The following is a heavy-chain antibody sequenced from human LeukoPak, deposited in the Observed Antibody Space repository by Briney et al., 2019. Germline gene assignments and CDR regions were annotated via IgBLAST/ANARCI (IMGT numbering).Heavy chain of an antibody. CDR3: ARLRGGGSYGSWFDP. CDR2: IYHSGST. CDR1: GYSISSGYY. J-gene: IGHJ5*02. D-gene: IGHD1-26*01. V-gene: IGHV4-38-2*01. Sequence: PSETLSLTCAVSGYSISSGYYWGWIRQPPGKGLEWIGSIYHSGSTYYNPSLKSRVTISVDTSKNQLSLKLSSVTAADTAVYYCARLRGGGSYGSWFDPWGQGTLVTVSS.